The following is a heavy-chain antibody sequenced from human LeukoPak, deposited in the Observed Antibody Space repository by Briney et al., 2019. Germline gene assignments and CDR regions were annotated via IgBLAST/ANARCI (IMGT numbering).Heavy chain of an antibody. V-gene: IGHV5-10-1*01. CDR2: IDPSDSYS. CDR1: GYSFTSYW. CDR3: ARQGYYDSSGWAFDI. J-gene: IGHJ3*02. Sequence: GESLRISCKGPGYSFTSYWISWVRQMPGKGLEWMGRIDPSDSYSNNSPSFQGHVTISADKSISTAYLQWSSLKASDTAMYYCARQGYYDSSGWAFDIWGQGTMVTVSS. D-gene: IGHD3-22*01.